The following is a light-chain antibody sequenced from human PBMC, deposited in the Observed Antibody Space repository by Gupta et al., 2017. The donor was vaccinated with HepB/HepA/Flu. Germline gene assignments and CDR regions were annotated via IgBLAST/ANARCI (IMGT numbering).Light chain of an antibody. Sequence: EIVLTQSPGTLSLSPGERATLSCRASQSVSSSYLAWYQQKPGQAPRLLIYGASSRATGIPDRFSGSGSGTDFTLTISRREPEDFAVYYCQQYGSSPSLTFGGRTKVEIK. J-gene: IGKJ4*01. CDR3: QQYGSSPSLT. CDR2: GAS. CDR1: QSVSSSY. V-gene: IGKV3-20*01.